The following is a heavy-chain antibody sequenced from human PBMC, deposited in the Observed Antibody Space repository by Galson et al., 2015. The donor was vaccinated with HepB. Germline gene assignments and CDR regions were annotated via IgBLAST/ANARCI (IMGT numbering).Heavy chain of an antibody. J-gene: IGHJ3*02. CDR3: TRRYFDI. Sequence: KFQARVTMTTDTSTNTAYMELRSLRSDDTAVYYCTRRYFDIWGQGTMVTVSS. V-gene: IGHV1-18*01.